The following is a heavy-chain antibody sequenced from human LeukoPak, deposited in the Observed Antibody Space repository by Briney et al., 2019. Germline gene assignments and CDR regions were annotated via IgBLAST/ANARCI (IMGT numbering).Heavy chain of an antibody. Sequence: PPETLSLTCAVYGGSFSGYYWSWIRQLPGKGLEWIGEINHSGSTNYNPSLKSRVTISVDTSKNQFSLKLSSVTAADTAVYYCARPKWPYYMDVWGKGTTVTVSS. V-gene: IGHV4-34*01. CDR2: INHSGST. J-gene: IGHJ6*03. CDR3: ARPKWPYYMDV. D-gene: IGHD2-8*01. CDR1: GGSFSGYY.